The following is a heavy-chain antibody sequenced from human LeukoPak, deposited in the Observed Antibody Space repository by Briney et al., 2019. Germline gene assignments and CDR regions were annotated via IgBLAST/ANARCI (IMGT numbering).Heavy chain of an antibody. V-gene: IGHV1-2*02. CDR2: INPNSGGT. J-gene: IGHJ5*02. D-gene: IGHD3-10*01. CDR1: GYTLTGYY. CDR3: ARAVMVRGVIITANWFDP. Sequence: ASVKVSCKASGYTLTGYYMHWVRQAPGQGLEWMGWINPNSGGTNYAQKFQGRVTMTRDTSISTAYMELSRLRSDDTAVYYCARAVMVRGVIITANWFDPWGQGTLVTVSS.